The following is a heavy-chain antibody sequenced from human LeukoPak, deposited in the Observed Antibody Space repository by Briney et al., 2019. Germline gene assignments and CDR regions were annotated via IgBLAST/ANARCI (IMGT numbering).Heavy chain of an antibody. CDR3: AKDRGYSHGFDY. D-gene: IGHD5-18*01. Sequence: GGSLRLSCAASGFTFSSYGMHWVRQAPGKGLEWVAAISYDGRNKEYVDSVKGRFTISRDNSKNTLYLQMNSLRAEDTAVYNCAKDRGYSHGFDYWGQGALVTVSS. CDR1: GFTFSSYG. CDR2: ISYDGRNK. V-gene: IGHV3-30*18. J-gene: IGHJ4*02.